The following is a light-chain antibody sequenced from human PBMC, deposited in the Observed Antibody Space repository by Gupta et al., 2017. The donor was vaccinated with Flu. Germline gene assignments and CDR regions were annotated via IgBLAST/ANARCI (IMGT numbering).Light chain of an antibody. V-gene: IGLV3-21*02. CDR2: DDT. J-gene: IGLJ2*01. Sequence: SDVLTYPSPASVAPGQTVRFACGGNNIGSKGVHWDQPKPGQAPVLIVYDDTARPSGIPERFFGSNSGNTATLTISRVEAGDEADYYCQVWDSNSDNVVFGGGTKLTVL. CDR1: NIGSKG. CDR3: QVWDSNSDNVV.